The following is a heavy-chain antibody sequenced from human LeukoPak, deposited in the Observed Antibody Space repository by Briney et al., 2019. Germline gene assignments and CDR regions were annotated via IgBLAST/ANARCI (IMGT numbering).Heavy chain of an antibody. CDR1: GYTFTGYY. D-gene: IGHD3-22*01. J-gene: IGHJ3*02. CDR3: ASLYYYDSSGYYGNGAFDI. Sequence: GASVKVSCKASGYTFTGYYMHWVRQAPGQGLEWMGWINPNSGGTNYAQKFQGRVTMTRDTSISTAYMELSRLRSDDTAVYYCASLYYYDSSGYYGNGAFDIWGQGTMVTVSS. V-gene: IGHV1-2*02. CDR2: INPNSGGT.